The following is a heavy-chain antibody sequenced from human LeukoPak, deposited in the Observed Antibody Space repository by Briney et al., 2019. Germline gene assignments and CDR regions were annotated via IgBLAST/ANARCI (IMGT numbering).Heavy chain of an antibody. Sequence: SETLSLTCTVSGGSISSYYWSWIRQPPGKGLEWIGYIYYSGSTNYNPSLKSRVTISVDTSKNQFSLKLSSVTAADTAVYYCARGQSASYYDFWSGYYGQGWFDPWGQGTLVTVSS. D-gene: IGHD3-3*01. J-gene: IGHJ5*02. CDR1: GGSISSYY. CDR3: ARGQSASYYDFWSGYYGQGWFDP. V-gene: IGHV4-59*01. CDR2: IYYSGST.